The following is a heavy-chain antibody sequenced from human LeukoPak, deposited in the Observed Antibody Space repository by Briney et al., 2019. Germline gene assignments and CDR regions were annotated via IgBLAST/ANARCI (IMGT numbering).Heavy chain of an antibody. V-gene: IGHV3-23*01. CDR3: AKAQRVWSDDY. CDR2: ISGSGGST. D-gene: IGHD2-21*01. CDR1: GFTFSSYG. J-gene: IGHJ4*02. Sequence: GGSLRLSCAASGFTFSSYGMHWVRQAPGKGLEWVSAISGSGGSTYYADSVKGRFTISRDSSKNTLYLQMNSLRAEDTAVYYCAKAQRVWSDDYWGQGTLVTVSS.